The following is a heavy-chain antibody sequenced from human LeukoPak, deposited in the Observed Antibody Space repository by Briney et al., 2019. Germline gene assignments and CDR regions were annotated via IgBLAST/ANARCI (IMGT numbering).Heavy chain of an antibody. V-gene: IGHV3-48*01. D-gene: IGHD6-6*01. J-gene: IGHJ4*02. CDR3: AREYSSSSGRSFDY. Sequence: PGGSLRLSCAPSGFTFSRHGMHWVRQAPGKGLEWVSYISSGSNTIYYADSVKGRFTISRDNAKNSLYLQMNSLRAEDTAVYYCAREYSSSSGRSFDYWGQGTLVTVSS. CDR2: ISSGSNTI. CDR1: GFTFSRHG.